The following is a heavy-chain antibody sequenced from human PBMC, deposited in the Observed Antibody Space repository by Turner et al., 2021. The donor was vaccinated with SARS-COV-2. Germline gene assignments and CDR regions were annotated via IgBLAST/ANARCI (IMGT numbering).Heavy chain of an antibody. CDR1: GYPLTAYY. J-gene: IGHJ6*02. Sequence: QVQLVQSGAEGKKPGASAKVSCKASGYPLTAYYMRWVRQAPGQGLEWMGWINPNSGGTNYAQKFQGRVTMTRDTSISTTYMEMNRLRSDDTAVYYCASPTSRVNTGYSSGGALELGYYGMDVWGQGTTVTVSS. V-gene: IGHV1-2*02. D-gene: IGHD6-19*01. CDR2: INPNSGGT. CDR3: ASPTSRVNTGYSSGGALELGYYGMDV.